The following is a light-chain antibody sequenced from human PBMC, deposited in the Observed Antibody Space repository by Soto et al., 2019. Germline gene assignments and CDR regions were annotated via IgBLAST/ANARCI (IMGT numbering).Light chain of an antibody. J-gene: IGKJ1*01. CDR1: QSVSSN. V-gene: IGKV3-15*01. CDR3: QQYNDWPLT. CDR2: GAF. Sequence: EIVMTQSPVTLSVSPGGRATLSCTASQSVSSNLAWYQQKPGQAPSLLIYGAFTRATGIPARFSGTGSGTEFTLTISSLQSEDFALYYCQQYNDWPLTFGQGTKVDI.